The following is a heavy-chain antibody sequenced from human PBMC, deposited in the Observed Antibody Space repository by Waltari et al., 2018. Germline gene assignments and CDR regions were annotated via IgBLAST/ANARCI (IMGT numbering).Heavy chain of an antibody. D-gene: IGHD2-8*01. J-gene: IGHJ4*02. CDR2: IYYSGRT. V-gene: IGHV4-39*01. Sequence: QLQLQESGPGLVKPSETLSLTCTVSGCPISSRSYYWGWIRQPQGKGLEWIGSIYYSGRTYYNPSLKSRSTIAVDTSKNQFSLKLSSVTAADTAVYYCASCTTPNDESFDYWGQGTLVTVSS. CDR1: GCPISSRSYY. CDR3: ASCTTPNDESFDY.